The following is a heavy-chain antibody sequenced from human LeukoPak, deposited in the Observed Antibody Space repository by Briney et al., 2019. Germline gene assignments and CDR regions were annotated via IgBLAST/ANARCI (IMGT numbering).Heavy chain of an antibody. D-gene: IGHD6-13*01. V-gene: IGHV3-7*01. CDR1: GFTFSSYW. CDR3: ARGGVWYSSFPHNFDY. CDR2: IKQDGSEK. Sequence: GGSLRLSCVASGFTFSSYWMTWVRQAPGKGLEWVANIKQDGSEKYYVDSVKGRFTISRDNAKNSLYLQMNSLRAEDTAVYYCARGGVWYSSFPHNFDYWGQGTLVTVSS. J-gene: IGHJ4*02.